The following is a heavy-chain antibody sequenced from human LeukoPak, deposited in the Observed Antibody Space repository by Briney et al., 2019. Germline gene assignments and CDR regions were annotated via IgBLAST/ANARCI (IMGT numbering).Heavy chain of an antibody. CDR3: ARDCSGGRCYGAFDI. V-gene: IGHV1-2*02. CDR1: GYTFTGYY. D-gene: IGHD2-15*01. Sequence: ASVKVSCKASGYTFTGYYMHWVRQAPGQGLEWMGWINPNSGGTNYAQKFQGRVTMTRDTSISTAYMELTRLRSDDTAVYYCARDCSGGRCYGAFDIWGQGTLVIVSS. J-gene: IGHJ3*02. CDR2: INPNSGGT.